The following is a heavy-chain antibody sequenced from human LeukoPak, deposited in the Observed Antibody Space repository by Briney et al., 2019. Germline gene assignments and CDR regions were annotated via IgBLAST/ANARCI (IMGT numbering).Heavy chain of an antibody. CDR3: ARAMGTSYGFWSGSYTVSYYYYMDV. J-gene: IGHJ6*03. Sequence: GGSLRLSCATSGFTFSSYSMSWVRQAPGKGLEWVVNIKQDGSEKYYVDSVRGRFTISRDNAKNSLYLQMNSLRAEDTAVYYCARAMGTSYGFWSGSYTVSYYYYMDVWGKGTTVTVSS. CDR2: IKQDGSEK. CDR1: GFTFSSYS. V-gene: IGHV3-7*01. D-gene: IGHD3-3*01.